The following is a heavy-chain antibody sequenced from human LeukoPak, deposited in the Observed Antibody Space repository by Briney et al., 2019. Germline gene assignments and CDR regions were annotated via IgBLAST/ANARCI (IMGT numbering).Heavy chain of an antibody. CDR2: IYYSGST. D-gene: IGHD6-19*01. J-gene: IGHJ4*02. CDR1: GGSISSGGYY. CDR3: ARGARIAVAGTGEFDY. V-gene: IGHV4-31*03. Sequence: PSQTLSLTCTVSGGSISSGGYYWSWIRQHPGKGLEWIGYIYYSGSTYYNPSLKSRVTISVDTSKNRFSLKLSSVTAADTAVYYCARGARIAVAGTGEFDYWGQGTLVTVSS.